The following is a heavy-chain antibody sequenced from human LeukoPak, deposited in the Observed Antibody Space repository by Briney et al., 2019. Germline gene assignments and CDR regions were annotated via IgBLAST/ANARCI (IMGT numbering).Heavy chain of an antibody. CDR1: GYTFSSYY. D-gene: IGHD2-8*02. J-gene: IGHJ4*02. V-gene: IGHV1-46*01. CDR2: INPSGSNS. CDR3: SSPKSPYEGTGPHN. Sequence: ASVKVSCKASGYTFSSYYIHWVRQAPGQGLQWMGVINPSGSNSRYAEEFQGRVTMTRDTSTKTVNMELSSLGSNDTAVYYCSSPKSPYEGTGPHNWGQGTQVTVSS.